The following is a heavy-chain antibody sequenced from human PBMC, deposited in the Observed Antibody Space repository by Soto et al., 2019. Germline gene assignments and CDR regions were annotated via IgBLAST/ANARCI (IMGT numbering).Heavy chain of an antibody. J-gene: IGHJ5*02. CDR2: INAGNGKT. D-gene: IGHD6-13*01. CDR1: GYTFTGYA. CDR3: ATVIADHPRWFDP. Sequence: ASVKVSCKASGYTFTGYAMHWVRQAPGQRLEWMGWINAGNGKTNYSQKFQGRVTITRDTSASTAYMELSSLRSDDTAVYYCATVIADHPRWFDPWGQGTLVTVSS. V-gene: IGHV1-3*01.